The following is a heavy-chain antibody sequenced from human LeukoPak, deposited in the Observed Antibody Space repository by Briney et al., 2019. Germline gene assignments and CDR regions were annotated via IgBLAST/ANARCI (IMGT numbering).Heavy chain of an antibody. J-gene: IGHJ4*02. D-gene: IGHD5-12*01. V-gene: IGHV1-18*01. CDR3: ARDSRYDEGY. CDR2: ISAYNGNT. Sequence: GASVKVSCKASGYTFTGYGISSGRQAPGQGLEWMGWISAYNGNTNYAQKFQGRVTMTTDTSTSTAYMELRSLRSDDAAVCYCARDSRYDEGYWGQGTLVTVSS. CDR1: GYTFTGYG.